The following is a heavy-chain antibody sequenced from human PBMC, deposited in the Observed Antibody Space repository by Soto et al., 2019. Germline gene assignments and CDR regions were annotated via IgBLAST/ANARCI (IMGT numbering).Heavy chain of an antibody. CDR2: ISCEGRNK. CDR1: GFTLSGYG. CDR3: VKPRYCDASGYFDS. D-gene: IGHD3-22*01. Sequence: QVQLVESGGGVVQPGRSLRLSCAASGFTLSGYGMHWVRQAPGKGLEWVTFISCEGRNKNYADSVKGRFTISRDNSKNMLFLEMNSLRPEDTAVYYCVKPRYCDASGYFDSWGQGTLVTVSS. V-gene: IGHV3-30*18. J-gene: IGHJ4*02.